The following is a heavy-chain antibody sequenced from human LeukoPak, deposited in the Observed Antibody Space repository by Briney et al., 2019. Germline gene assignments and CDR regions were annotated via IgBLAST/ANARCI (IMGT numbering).Heavy chain of an antibody. CDR2: IIPIFGTA. Sequence: SVKVSCKASGGTFSSYAISWVRQAPGQGLEWMGGIIPIFGTANYAQKFQGRVTITADKSTSTAYMELSGLRSEDTAVYYCARDLNYYDSSAAYWGQGTLVTVSS. D-gene: IGHD3-22*01. CDR1: GGTFSSYA. J-gene: IGHJ4*02. V-gene: IGHV1-69*06. CDR3: ARDLNYYDSSAAY.